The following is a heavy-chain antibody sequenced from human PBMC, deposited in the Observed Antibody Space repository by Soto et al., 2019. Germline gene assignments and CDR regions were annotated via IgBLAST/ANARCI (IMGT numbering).Heavy chain of an antibody. Sequence: SVKVSCKASGGTFSSYAISCVRQAPGQGLEWMGGIIPIFGTANYAQKFQGRVTITADESTSTAYMELSSLRSEDTAVYYCASGYSYGYYYYGMDVWGQGTTVTVSS. J-gene: IGHJ6*02. V-gene: IGHV1-69*13. CDR2: IIPIFGTA. CDR1: GGTFSSYA. CDR3: ASGYSYGYYYYGMDV. D-gene: IGHD5-18*01.